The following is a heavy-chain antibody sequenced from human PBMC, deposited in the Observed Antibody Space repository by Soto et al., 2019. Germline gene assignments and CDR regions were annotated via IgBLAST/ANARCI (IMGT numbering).Heavy chain of an antibody. J-gene: IGHJ4*02. V-gene: IGHV3-15*01. CDR1: GFTFSNAW. CDR3: TTGLVYGGNSGAVY. Sequence: EVQLVESGGGLVKPGGSLRLSCAASGFTFSNAWMSWVRQAPGKGLEWVGRIKSKTDGGTTDYAAPVKGRLTISRDDSKKPLDLQMNSLKTEGTAVYYCTTGLVYGGNSGAVYWVQGTLVTVSS. CDR2: IKSKTDGGTT. D-gene: IGHD2-21*02.